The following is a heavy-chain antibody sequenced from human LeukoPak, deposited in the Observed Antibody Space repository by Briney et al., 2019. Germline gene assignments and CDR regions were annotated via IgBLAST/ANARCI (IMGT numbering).Heavy chain of an antibody. V-gene: IGHV3-30-3*01. D-gene: IGHD3-22*01. J-gene: IGHJ6*02. Sequence: GRSLRLSCAASGFTFSSYAMHWVRQAPGKGLEWVAVISYDGSNKYYADSVKGRFTISRDNSKNTLYLQMNSLRAEDTAVYYCARGGVVTMIVVVISPPDYYYYYGMDVWGQGTTVTVSS. CDR1: GFTFSSYA. CDR2: ISYDGSNK. CDR3: ARGGVVTMIVVVISPPDYYYYYGMDV.